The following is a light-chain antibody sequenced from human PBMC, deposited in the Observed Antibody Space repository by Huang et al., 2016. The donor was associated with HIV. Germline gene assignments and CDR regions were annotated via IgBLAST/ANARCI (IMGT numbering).Light chain of an antibody. CDR1: QSVTST. V-gene: IGKV3-15*01. Sequence: EIVMTQSPATLSVSLGERATLSCRASQSVTSTLAWYQQKPGQAPRLLIYGASTRATGIPSRFSGSGSGTEFTLTISSLQSEDFAVYYCQQYNKWPPIFGQGTKLEIK. J-gene: IGKJ2*01. CDR2: GAS. CDR3: QQYNKWPPI.